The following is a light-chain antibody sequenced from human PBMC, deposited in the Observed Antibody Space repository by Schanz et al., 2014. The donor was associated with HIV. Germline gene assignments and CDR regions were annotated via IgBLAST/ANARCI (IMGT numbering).Light chain of an antibody. Sequence: QSVLTQPASVSGSPGQSITLSCTGTSNDIGAYNYVSWYQQHPGKAPKLMIYEVSKRPSGVPDRFSGSKSGNTASLTVSGLQAEDEADYYCCSYARRSTVLFGGGTKLTVL. CDR3: CSYARRSTVL. J-gene: IGLJ2*01. CDR1: SNDIGAYNY. V-gene: IGLV2-8*01. CDR2: EVS.